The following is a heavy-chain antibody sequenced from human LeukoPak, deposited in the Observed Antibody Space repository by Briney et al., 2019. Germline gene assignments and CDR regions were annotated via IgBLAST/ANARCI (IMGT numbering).Heavy chain of an antibody. V-gene: IGHV3-30*02. CDR1: GFTFSSYG. J-gene: IGHJ6*03. Sequence: PGGSLRLSCAASGFTFSSYGMHWVRQAPGKGLEWVAFIRYDGSNKYYADSVKGRFTISRDTSKNTLYLQMNSLRAEDTAVYYCAKDHCGGDCSRLEYYYYYYMDVWGKGTTVTISS. D-gene: IGHD2-21*02. CDR3: AKDHCGGDCSRLEYYYYYYMDV. CDR2: IRYDGSNK.